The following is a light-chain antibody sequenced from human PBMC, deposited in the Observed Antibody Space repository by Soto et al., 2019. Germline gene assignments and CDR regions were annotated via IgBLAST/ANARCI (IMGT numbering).Light chain of an antibody. V-gene: IGKV3-20*01. CDR3: QQYIRWPLT. CDR2: GAS. J-gene: IGKJ4*01. Sequence: EIVLTQSPGTLSLSPGERATLSCRASQSVSNSYLAWYRQKPGQAPRLLIYGASSRATGIPDRFSGSGSGTHFTLTISSLQSEDFAVYYCQQYIRWPLTFGGGTKVEIK. CDR1: QSVSNSY.